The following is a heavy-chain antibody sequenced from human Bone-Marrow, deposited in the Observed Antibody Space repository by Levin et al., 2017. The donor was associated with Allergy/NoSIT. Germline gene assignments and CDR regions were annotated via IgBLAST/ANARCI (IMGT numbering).Heavy chain of an antibody. D-gene: IGHD6-19*01. J-gene: IGHJ6*02. Sequence: GESLKISCVASAGFTFSSSSMNWVRQAPGRGLEWISYISSGRSVIHYADSVKGRFTISRDNDRNSLYLQMNSLRDEDTAVYYCARDLIADYSSRDYGMDVWGQGTTVTVSS. V-gene: IGHV3-48*02. CDR1: GFTFSSSS. CDR2: ISSGRSVI. CDR3: ARDLIADYSSRDYGMDV.